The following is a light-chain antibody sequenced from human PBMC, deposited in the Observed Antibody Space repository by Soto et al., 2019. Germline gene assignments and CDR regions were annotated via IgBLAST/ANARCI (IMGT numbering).Light chain of an antibody. CDR3: QQYGGSPPAYT. V-gene: IGKV3-20*01. Sequence: EVVLTQSPGPLSLSPGERATLSCRASQSVDRNYLSWFQHKRGQPPRVLVFATSSRAAGTPVRFSGSWSGTNYTLTITRVKPEDFVVYYCQQYGGSPPAYTFGLWTKLEI. CDR2: ATS. CDR1: QSVDRNY. J-gene: IGKJ2*01.